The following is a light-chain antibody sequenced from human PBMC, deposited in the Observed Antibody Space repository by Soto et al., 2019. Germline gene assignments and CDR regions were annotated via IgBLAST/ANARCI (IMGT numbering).Light chain of an antibody. Sequence: AIRMTQSPSSLSASTGDRVTITCRASQGISSYLAWYQQKPGKAPKLLIYAASTLQSGVPSRFSGSGSGTEFTLTISSLQPEDFATYFCQQYNSMSLTFGGGTKVE. CDR2: AAS. CDR1: QGISSY. V-gene: IGKV1-8*01. CDR3: QQYNSMSLT. J-gene: IGKJ4*01.